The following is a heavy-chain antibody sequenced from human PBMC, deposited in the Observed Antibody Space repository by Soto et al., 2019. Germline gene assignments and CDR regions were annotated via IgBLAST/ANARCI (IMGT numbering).Heavy chain of an antibody. D-gene: IGHD6-13*01. CDR1: GGTFSSYA. V-gene: IGHV1-69*13. CDR2: IIPIFGTA. Sequence: SVKVSCQASGGTFSSYAISWVRQAPGQGLEWMGGIIPIFGTANYAQKFQGRVTITADESTSTAYMELSSLRSEDTAVYYCARDFSQQLVLEYYYYGMDVWGQGTTVTAP. CDR3: ARDFSQQLVLEYYYYGMDV. J-gene: IGHJ6*02.